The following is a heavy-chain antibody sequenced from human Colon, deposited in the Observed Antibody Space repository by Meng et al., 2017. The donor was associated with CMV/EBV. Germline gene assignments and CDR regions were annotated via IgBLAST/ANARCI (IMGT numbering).Heavy chain of an antibody. CDR2: IIPIVDKV. D-gene: IGHD6-13*01. V-gene: IGHV1-69*04. CDR1: GGTSSSYA. Sequence: SSVKVSCKASGGTSSSYAIHWVRQAPGQGLEWMGRIIPIVDKVDYAQKFQGRVTIIADKSTGTVYMALSSLRYEDTAMFYCARGLSGSSWYSWGQGTLVTVSS. CDR3: ARGLSGSSWYS. J-gene: IGHJ4*02.